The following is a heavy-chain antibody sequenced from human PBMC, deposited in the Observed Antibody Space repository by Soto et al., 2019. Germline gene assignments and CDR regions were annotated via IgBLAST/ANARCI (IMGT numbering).Heavy chain of an antibody. D-gene: IGHD6-6*01. J-gene: IGHJ4*02. CDR1: GFTFSSYA. CDR3: ANYFTSSSARFDY. V-gene: IGHV3-23*01. CDR2: ITGTGGST. Sequence: PVGSLRLSCAASGFTFSSYAMSWVRQAPGKGLEWVSSITGTGGSTYYADSVKGRFTISRDNSKNTLYLQVNSLRAEDTALYFSANYFTSSSARFDYWGQGTLVTVSS.